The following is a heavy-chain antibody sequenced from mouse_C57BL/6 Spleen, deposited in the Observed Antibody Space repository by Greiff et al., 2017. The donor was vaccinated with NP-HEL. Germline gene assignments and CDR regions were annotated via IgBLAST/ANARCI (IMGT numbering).Heavy chain of an antibody. V-gene: IGHV5-4*01. D-gene: IGHD2-4*01. J-gene: IGHJ3*01. CDR3: ARDEDDYGFAY. CDR1: GFTFSSYA. CDR2: ISDGGSYT. Sequence: EVKLVESGGGLVKPGGSLKLSCAASGFTFSSYAMSWVRQTPEKRLEWVATISDGGSYTYYPDNVKGRFTISRDNAKNNLYLQMSHLKSEDTAMYYCARDEDDYGFAYWGQGTLVTVSA.